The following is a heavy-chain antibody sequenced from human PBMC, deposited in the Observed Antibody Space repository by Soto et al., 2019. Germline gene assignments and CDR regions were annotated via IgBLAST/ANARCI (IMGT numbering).Heavy chain of an antibody. CDR3: AKGSASGVPYYFDY. CDR1: GFTFSTYA. D-gene: IGHD2-8*01. Sequence: EVQLLESGGGLVQPGGSLRLSCAASGFTFSTYAMSWVRQAPGKGLEWVSAISDSGGSAYYADSVKGRFTISRDNSKNPPYLQMDSLRAEDTAVYYCAKGSASGVPYYFDYWGQGTLVTVSS. V-gene: IGHV3-23*01. CDR2: ISDSGGSA. J-gene: IGHJ4*02.